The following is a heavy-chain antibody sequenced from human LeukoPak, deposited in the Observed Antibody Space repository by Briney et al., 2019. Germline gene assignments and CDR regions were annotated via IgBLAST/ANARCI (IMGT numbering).Heavy chain of an antibody. V-gene: IGHV4-39*01. J-gene: IGHJ4*02. Sequence: SETLSLTCAVSGGSISSGRYYWGWIRQPPGKGLEWIVCIYYSESTSYNPSLKTRITISVDTSKNQFSLRLTSVTAADTAVYYCATNISDTAFDYWGPGTLVTVSS. CDR1: GGSISSGRYY. D-gene: IGHD6-19*01. CDR3: ATNISDTAFDY. CDR2: IYYSEST.